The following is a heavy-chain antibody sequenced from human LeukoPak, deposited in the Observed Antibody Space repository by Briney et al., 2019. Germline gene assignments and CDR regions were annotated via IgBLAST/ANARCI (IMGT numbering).Heavy chain of an antibody. CDR1: GGTFSSYA. J-gene: IGHJ6*02. Sequence: ASVKVSCKASGGTFSSYAISWVRQAPGQGLEWMGGIIPIFGTANYAQKFQGRVTITADESTSTAYMELSSLRSEDTAVYYCARGIDVVVVAASTGGYYYYGMDVWGQRTTVTVSS. D-gene: IGHD2-15*01. V-gene: IGHV1-69*13. CDR2: IIPIFGTA. CDR3: ARGIDVVVVAASTGGYYYYGMDV.